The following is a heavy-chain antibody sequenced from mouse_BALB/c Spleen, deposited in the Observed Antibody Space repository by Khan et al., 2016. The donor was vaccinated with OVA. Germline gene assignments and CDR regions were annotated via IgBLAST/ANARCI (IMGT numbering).Heavy chain of an antibody. Sequence: EVKLEESGPSLVKPSQTLSLTCSVTGDSITTGYWNWIRKFPGNKLEYMGYIIYTGYTYYNPSLKSRISITRHTSTDQYDLQLKSMTDDDTAAYYWSRATYRYAFVYWGQGTLVTVSA. J-gene: IGHJ3*01. CDR3: SRATYRYAFVY. D-gene: IGHD2-14*01. CDR1: GDSITTGY. CDR2: IIYTGYT. V-gene: IGHV3-8*02.